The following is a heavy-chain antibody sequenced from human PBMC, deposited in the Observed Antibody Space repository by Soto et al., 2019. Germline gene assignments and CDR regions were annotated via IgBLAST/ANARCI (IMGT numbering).Heavy chain of an antibody. CDR2: IYHSGTT. CDR1: GGSISSSNW. CDR3: ASLIAVAAN. D-gene: IGHD6-19*01. Sequence: QVQLQESGPGLVKPSGTLSLTCAVSGGSISSSNWWSWVRQPPGKGLEWIGEIYHSGTTNYNPTPKSRDTITVDKAKNQFSLKPSAVTAADTAVYYCASLIAVAANWGQGTLVTVSS. J-gene: IGHJ4*02. V-gene: IGHV4-4*02.